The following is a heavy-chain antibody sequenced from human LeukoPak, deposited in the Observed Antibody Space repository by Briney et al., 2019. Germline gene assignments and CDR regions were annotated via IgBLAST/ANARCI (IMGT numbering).Heavy chain of an antibody. CDR1: GGSISSGSYY. CDR2: IYSSGST. V-gene: IGHV4-61*02. CDR3: ARDPGGGGAFDI. J-gene: IGHJ3*02. Sequence: SQTLSLTCTVSGGSISSGSYYWNWIRQPAGKGLEWIGRIYSSGSTNYNPSLKSRVTISVDTSKNQFSLKLSSVTAADTAVYYCARDPGGGGAFDIWGQGTMVTVSS. D-gene: IGHD3-10*01.